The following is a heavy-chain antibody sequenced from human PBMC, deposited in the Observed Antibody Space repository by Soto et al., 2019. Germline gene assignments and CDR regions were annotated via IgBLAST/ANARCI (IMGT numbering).Heavy chain of an antibody. CDR2: ISGSGGST. CDR1: GFTFSSYA. V-gene: IGHV3-23*01. Sequence: EVQLLESGGGLVQPGGSLRLSCAASGFTFSSYAMSWVRQAPGKGLEWVSAISGSGGSTYYADSVKGRFTISRDNSKNTLYLQMNSLSAEDTAVYYCAKDLVAEAGTPSGALDIWGQGTMVTVSS. CDR3: AKDLVAEAGTPSGALDI. D-gene: IGHD6-19*01. J-gene: IGHJ3*02.